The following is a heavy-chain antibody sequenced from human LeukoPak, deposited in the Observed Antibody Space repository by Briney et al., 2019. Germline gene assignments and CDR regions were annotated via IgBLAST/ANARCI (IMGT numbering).Heavy chain of an antibody. J-gene: IGHJ4*02. CDR2: ISAYNGNT. CDR1: GYTFTSYG. Sequence: ASVKVSCKASGYTFTSYGISWVRQAPGQGLEWMGWISAYNGNTNYAQKLQGRVTMTTDTSTSTAYMELRSLRSDDTAVYYCARDWYSSSWYLSGYWGQGTLVTVSS. V-gene: IGHV1-18*01. D-gene: IGHD6-13*01. CDR3: ARDWYSSSWYLSGY.